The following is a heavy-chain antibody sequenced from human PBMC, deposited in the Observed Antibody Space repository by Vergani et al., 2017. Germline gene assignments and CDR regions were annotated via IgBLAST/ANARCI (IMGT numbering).Heavy chain of an antibody. J-gene: IGHJ5*02. CDR2: ISPDGSTT. Sequence: EVQLVESGGGLVQPGGSLRLSCAASGFTFSSYWMHWVRQAPGRGPVWVSRISPDGSTTSYADSVKGRFTISRDNAKNTPYLQMTSLRAEDSAMYYCAIITGTTRVPWGQGTLVTVSS. V-gene: IGHV3-74*01. D-gene: IGHD1-20*01. CDR1: GFTFSSYW. CDR3: AIITGTTRVP.